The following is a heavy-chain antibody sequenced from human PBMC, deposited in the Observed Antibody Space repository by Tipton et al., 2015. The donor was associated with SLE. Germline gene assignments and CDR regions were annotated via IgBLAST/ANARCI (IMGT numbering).Heavy chain of an antibody. V-gene: IGHV4-31*03. CDR3: ARDRDTGYCSGGSCFHSWFDP. J-gene: IGHJ5*02. CDR1: GGSISSGGYY. Sequence: TLSLTCTVSGGSISSGGYYWSWIRQHPGKGLEWIGYIYYSGSTYYNPSLKRRVTISVDTSKNQFSLKLSSVTAADTAVYYCARDRDTGYCSGGSCFHSWFDPWGQGALVTVSS. D-gene: IGHD2-15*01. CDR2: IYYSGST.